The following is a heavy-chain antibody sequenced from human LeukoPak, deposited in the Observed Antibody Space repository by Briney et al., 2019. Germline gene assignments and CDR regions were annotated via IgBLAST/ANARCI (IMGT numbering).Heavy chain of an antibody. CDR1: GFSFTNTW. CDR2: IKSNPDGGAT. D-gene: IGHD3-10*01. J-gene: IGHJ4*02. CDR3: ATDAFLLFGEFAH. Sequence: GGSLRLSCAASGFSFTNTWMSWVRQAPGRGLEWVGRIKSNPDGGATVYSAPVKGRFTISRDDSKNTPYLQLDSLKAEDTAVYYCATDAFLLFGEFAHWGQGTLVTVSS. V-gene: IGHV3-15*01.